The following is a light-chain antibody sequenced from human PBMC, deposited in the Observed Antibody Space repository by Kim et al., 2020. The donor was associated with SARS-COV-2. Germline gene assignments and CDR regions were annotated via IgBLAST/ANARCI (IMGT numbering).Light chain of an antibody. Sequence: TVTITGTLNSGSNTNNYVQWFQRSPCRSYTSGIYEDIQRPSGVPGRLSGSIDSTPKSAFLTISGLTTEDETHYYCQSYDTNNPQWIFGGVTQLTVL. CDR3: QSYDTNNPQWI. CDR2: EDI. V-gene: IGLV6-57*01. J-gene: IGLJ2*01. CDR1: SGSNTNNY.